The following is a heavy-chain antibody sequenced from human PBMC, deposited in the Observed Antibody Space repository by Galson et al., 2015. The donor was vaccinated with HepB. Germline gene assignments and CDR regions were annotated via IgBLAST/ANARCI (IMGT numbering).Heavy chain of an antibody. J-gene: IGHJ6*02. Sequence: SVKVSCKASGGTFSSYAISWVRQAPGQGLEWMGGIIPIFGTANYAQEFQGRVTITADESTSTAYMELSSLRSEDTAVYYCAGGLGYCSGGSCLDFHYYYGMDVWGQGTTVTVSS. CDR1: GGTFSSYA. CDR3: AGGLGYCSGGSCLDFHYYYGMDV. CDR2: IIPIFGTA. V-gene: IGHV1-69*13. D-gene: IGHD2-15*01.